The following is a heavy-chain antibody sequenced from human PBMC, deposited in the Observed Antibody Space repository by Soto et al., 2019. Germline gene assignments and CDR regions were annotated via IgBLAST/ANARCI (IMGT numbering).Heavy chain of an antibody. CDR1: GFTFGDYA. CDR2: ISWNSGSI. V-gene: IGHV3-9*01. Sequence: EVQLVESGGGLVQPGRSLRLSCAASGFTFGDYAMQWVRQAPGKGLEWVSAISWNSGSIDYADSVKGRFTISRDNAKNSLYLQMNSLRAEDTAVYYCATRVAATGRYYFDHWGQGTLVTVSS. CDR3: ATRVAATGRYYFDH. D-gene: IGHD1-26*01. J-gene: IGHJ4*02.